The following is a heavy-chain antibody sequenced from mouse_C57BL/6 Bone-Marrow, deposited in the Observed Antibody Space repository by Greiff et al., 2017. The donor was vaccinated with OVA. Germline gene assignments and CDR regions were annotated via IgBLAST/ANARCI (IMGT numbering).Heavy chain of an antibody. V-gene: IGHV1-20*01. D-gene: IGHD1-1*01. CDR3: ATVVAPYWYFDV. CDR2: INPYNGDT. CDR1: GYSFTGYF. J-gene: IGHJ1*03. Sequence: VQLQQSGPELVKPGDSVKISCKASGYSFTGYFMNWVMQSHGKSLEWIGRINPYNGDTFYNQKFKGKATLTVDKSSSTAHMELRSLTSEDSAVYYGATVVAPYWYFDVWGTGTTVTVSS.